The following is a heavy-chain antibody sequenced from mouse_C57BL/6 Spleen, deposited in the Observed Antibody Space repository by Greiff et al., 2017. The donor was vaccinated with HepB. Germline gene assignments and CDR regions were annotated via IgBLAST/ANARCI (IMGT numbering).Heavy chain of an antibody. CDR2: ISYDGSN. V-gene: IGHV3-6*01. CDR1: GYSITSGYY. Sequence: EVQLQQSGPGLVKPSQSLSLTCSVTGYSITSGYYWNWIRQFPGNQLEWMGYISYDGSNNYNPSLKNRISITRDTSKNQFFLKLNSVTTEDTATYYCASYYDYDRGYAMDYWGQGTSVTVSS. J-gene: IGHJ4*01. D-gene: IGHD2-4*01. CDR3: ASYYDYDRGYAMDY.